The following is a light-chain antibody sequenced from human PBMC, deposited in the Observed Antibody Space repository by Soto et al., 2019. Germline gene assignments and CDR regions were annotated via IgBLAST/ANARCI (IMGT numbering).Light chain of an antibody. Sequence: QSALTQPASVSESPGQSITISCTGTNSDVCSYNYVSWYQQHPGKAPKLMIFDVSNRPSGVSNRFSGSKSGNTASLTISGLQAEDEAHYYCSSYTRSSTVVFGGGTKVTVL. V-gene: IGLV2-14*01. CDR2: DVS. J-gene: IGLJ3*02. CDR1: NSDVCSYNY. CDR3: SSYTRSSTVV.